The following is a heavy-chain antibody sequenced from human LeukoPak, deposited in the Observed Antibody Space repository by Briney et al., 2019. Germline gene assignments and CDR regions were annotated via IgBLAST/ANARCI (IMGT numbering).Heavy chain of an antibody. CDR1: GFTFSTYS. D-gene: IGHD2-21*02. CDR3: ARGPDVFTAFSPDF. Sequence: PGGSLRLSCAASGFTFSTYSMNWVRQAPGKGLEWVSSISNSGTYIYYADSVKGRFTLSRDNAKNSLYLQMDSLRAEDTAVYHCARGPDVFTAFSPDFWGQGTLVTVSS. CDR2: ISNSGTYI. V-gene: IGHV3-21*01. J-gene: IGHJ4*02.